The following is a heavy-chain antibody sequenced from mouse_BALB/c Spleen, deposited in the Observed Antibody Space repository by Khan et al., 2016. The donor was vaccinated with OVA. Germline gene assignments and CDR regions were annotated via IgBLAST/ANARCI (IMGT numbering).Heavy chain of an antibody. J-gene: IGHJ4*01. V-gene: IGHV14-3*02. CDR1: GFNIKDTY. CDR3: ARATSLWPMDY. CDR2: VDPARDDT. Sequence: VQLKASGAELVKPGASVKLSCTASGFNIKDTYMHWVKQRPEQGLEWIGRVDPARDDTKYDTQFQAKAPITADPSSNIAYLQLSSLTSEDTAVYYCARATSLWPMDYWGQGTAVTVSS. D-gene: IGHD1-1*01.